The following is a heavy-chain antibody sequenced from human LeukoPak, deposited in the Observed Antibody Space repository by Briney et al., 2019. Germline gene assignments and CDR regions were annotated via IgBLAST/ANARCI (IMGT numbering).Heavy chain of an antibody. Sequence: PSQTLSLTCAISGDSVSSNSAAWNWIRQSPSRGLECLGRTYYRSKWYHDFAVSVKSRITINPDTSKNQFSLQMNSVTPEDTAVYYCARNLGGDGYYDYWGQGTLVTVSS. D-gene: IGHD3-22*01. CDR1: GDSVSSNSAA. V-gene: IGHV6-1*01. CDR2: TYYRSKWYH. CDR3: ARNLGGDGYYDY. J-gene: IGHJ4*02.